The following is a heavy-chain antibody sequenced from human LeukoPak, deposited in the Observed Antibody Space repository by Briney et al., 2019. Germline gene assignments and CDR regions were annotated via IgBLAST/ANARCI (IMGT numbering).Heavy chain of an antibody. D-gene: IGHD5-18*01. J-gene: IGHJ6*03. V-gene: IGHV1-69*02. CDR1: GGTFSSYT. CDR2: IIPILGIA. Sequence: GASVKVSCKASGGTFSSYTISWVRQAPGQGIEWMGRIIPILGIANYAQKFQGRVTITADKSTSTAYMELSSLRSEDTAVYYCARVTQTAMVTNYYYYMDVWGKGTTVTVSS. CDR3: ARVTQTAMVTNYYYYMDV.